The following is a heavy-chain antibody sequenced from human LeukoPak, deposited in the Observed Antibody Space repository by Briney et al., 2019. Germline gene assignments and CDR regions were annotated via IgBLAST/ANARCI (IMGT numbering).Heavy chain of an antibody. D-gene: IGHD1-26*01. CDR3: ARVGAGLNDAFDI. CDR1: GYTFTGYY. J-gene: IGHJ3*02. Sequence: GASVKVSCKASGYTFTGYYMHWVRQAPGQGVEWMGRINPNIGGTNYAQKFQGRVTMTRDTSISTIYMELSRLRSDDTAVYYCARVGAGLNDAFDIWGQGTMVTVSS. CDR2: INPNIGGT. V-gene: IGHV1-2*06.